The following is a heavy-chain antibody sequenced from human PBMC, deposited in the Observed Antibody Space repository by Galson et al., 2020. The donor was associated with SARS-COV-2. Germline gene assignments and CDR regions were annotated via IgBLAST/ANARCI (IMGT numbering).Heavy chain of an antibody. CDR2: TRSKTDGGTT. Sequence: GGSLRLSCAASGFTFNIAWMSWVRQAPGKGLEWVGRTRSKTDGGTTDYAAPVKGRFTISRDDSKNTLYLQMNSLKTEDTAVYYCTTEGYRYASSSFDYWGQGTLVTVSS. J-gene: IGHJ4*02. CDR3: TTEGYRYASSSFDY. CDR1: GFTFNIAW. D-gene: IGHD3-16*02. V-gene: IGHV3-15*01.